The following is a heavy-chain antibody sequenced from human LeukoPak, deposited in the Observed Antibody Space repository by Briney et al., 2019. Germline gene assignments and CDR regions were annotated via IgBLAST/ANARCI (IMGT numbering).Heavy chain of an antibody. CDR1: GFTFSGYT. CDR3: AKDPTDFDSSGQTYFDY. J-gene: IGHJ4*02. D-gene: IGHD3-22*01. V-gene: IGHV3-23*01. Sequence: PGGSLRLSCAASGFTFSGYTMSWVRQAPGKGLEWVSYISPSGSSIYYADSVKGRFTISRDNSKNTLVLQLNSLRAEDTAVYYCAKDPTDFDSSGQTYFDYWGQGTLVTVSS. CDR2: ISPSGSSI.